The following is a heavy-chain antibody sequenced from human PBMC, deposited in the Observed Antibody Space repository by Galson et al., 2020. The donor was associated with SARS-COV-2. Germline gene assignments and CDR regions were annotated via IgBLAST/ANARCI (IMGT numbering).Heavy chain of an antibody. Sequence: GGSLRLSCAASGFTFKNHAMHWVRQAPGKGLEWVAQLFYDGSNKYYLDSVKGRFTISRDNSENTVSLQMDNLRAEDTAVYFCARDGQLSSGWAFDYGGQGTLVTVSS. J-gene: IGHJ4*02. V-gene: IGHV3-33*01. CDR1: GFTFKNHA. CDR3: ARDGQLSSGWAFDY. CDR2: LFYDGSNK. D-gene: IGHD6-19*01.